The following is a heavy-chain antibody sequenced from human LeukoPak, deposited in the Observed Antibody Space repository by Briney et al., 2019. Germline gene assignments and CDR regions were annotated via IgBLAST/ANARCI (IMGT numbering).Heavy chain of an antibody. CDR2: ISAYNGNT. V-gene: IGHV1-18*01. Sequence: ASVKVSCKASGYTFTSYGISWVRQAPGQGLEWMGWISAYNGNTNYAQKLQGRVTMTTDISTSTAYMELRSLRSDDTAVYYCARDQPIAAADAFDIWGQGTMVTVSS. J-gene: IGHJ3*02. CDR1: GYTFTSYG. CDR3: ARDQPIAAADAFDI. D-gene: IGHD6-13*01.